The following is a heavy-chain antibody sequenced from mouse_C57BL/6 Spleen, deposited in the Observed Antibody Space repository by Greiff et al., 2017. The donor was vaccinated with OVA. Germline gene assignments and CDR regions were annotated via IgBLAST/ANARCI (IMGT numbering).Heavy chain of an antibody. D-gene: IGHD1-1*01. J-gene: IGHJ1*03. CDR1: GYTFTSYW. V-gene: IGHV1-72*01. CDR2: IDPNSGGT. CDR3: ARDYYGSSFYWYFDV. Sequence: VQLQQPGAELVKPGASVKLSCKASGYTFTSYWMHWVKQRPGRGLEWIGRIDPNSGGTKYNEKFKSKATLTVDKPSSTAYMQRSSLTSEDSAVYYCARDYYGSSFYWYFDVWGTGTTVTVSS.